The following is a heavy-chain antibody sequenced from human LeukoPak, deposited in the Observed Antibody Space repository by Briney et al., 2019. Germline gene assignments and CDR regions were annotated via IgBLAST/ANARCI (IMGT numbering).Heavy chain of an antibody. Sequence: ASVKVSCKASGYTFTSYDINWVRQATGQGLEWMGWMNPNSGNTGYAQKFQGRVTITRNTSIRTAYMELSSLRSEDTAVYYCARGRGYTYYFDYWGQGTLVTVSS. CDR3: ARGRGYTYYFDY. D-gene: IGHD3-3*01. V-gene: IGHV1-8*03. CDR2: MNPNSGNT. CDR1: GYTFTSYD. J-gene: IGHJ4*02.